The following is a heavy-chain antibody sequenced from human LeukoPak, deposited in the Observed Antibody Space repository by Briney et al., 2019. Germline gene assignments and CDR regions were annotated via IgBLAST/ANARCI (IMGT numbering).Heavy chain of an antibody. J-gene: IGHJ4*02. Sequence: SETLSLTCTVSGVSISSSNSYWGGIRQPPGKGLEWIGSIYYSGNTYYNASLKSQVSISIDTSKNQFSLRLTSVTAADTAVYYCAGQPGSGLSILQGGQGTLVTVSS. V-gene: IGHV4-39*01. CDR2: IYYSGNT. CDR1: GVSISSSNSY. D-gene: IGHD3/OR15-3a*01. CDR3: AGQPGSGLSILQ.